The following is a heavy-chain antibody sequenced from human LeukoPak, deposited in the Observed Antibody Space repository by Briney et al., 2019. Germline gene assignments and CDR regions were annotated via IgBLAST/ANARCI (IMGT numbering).Heavy chain of an antibody. J-gene: IGHJ4*02. CDR3: ASGALSGSYVLSGY. Sequence: ASVKLSCKASGYTFTSYGISWVRQAPGQGLEWMGWISAYNGNTNYAQKLQGRVTMTTDTSTSTAYMELRSLRSDDTAVYYCASGALSGSYVLSGYWGQGTLVTVSS. D-gene: IGHD1-26*01. CDR1: GYTFTSYG. V-gene: IGHV1-18*01. CDR2: ISAYNGNT.